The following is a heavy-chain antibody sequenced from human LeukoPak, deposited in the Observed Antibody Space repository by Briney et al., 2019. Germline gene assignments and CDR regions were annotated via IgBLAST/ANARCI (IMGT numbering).Heavy chain of an antibody. CDR3: ARDPGIVGATLFDY. D-gene: IGHD1-26*01. CDR1: GGSISSYY. Sequence: SETLSLTCTVSGGSISSYYWSWIRQPPGKGLEWIGYIYYSGSTNYNPSLKSRVTISVDTSKNQFSLKLSSVTAADTAVYYCARDPGIVGATLFDYWGQGTLVTVSS. V-gene: IGHV4-59*01. CDR2: IYYSGST. J-gene: IGHJ4*02.